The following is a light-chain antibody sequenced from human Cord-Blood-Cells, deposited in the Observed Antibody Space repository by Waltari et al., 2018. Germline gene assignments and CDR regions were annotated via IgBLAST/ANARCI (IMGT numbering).Light chain of an antibody. Sequence: PGERATLSCRASQSVSSSYLAWYQQKPGQAPRLLIYGASSRATGIPDRFSGSGSGTDFTLTISRLEPEDFAVYYCQQYGSSPPTFGQGTKVEIK. CDR3: QQYGSSPPT. J-gene: IGKJ1*01. V-gene: IGKV3-20*01. CDR1: QSVSSSY. CDR2: GAS.